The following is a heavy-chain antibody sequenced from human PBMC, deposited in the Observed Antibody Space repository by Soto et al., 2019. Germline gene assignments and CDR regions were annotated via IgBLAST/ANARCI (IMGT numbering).Heavy chain of an antibody. J-gene: IGHJ3*02. CDR2: ISAYNGNT. CDR1: GYTFTSYG. Sequence: GASVKVSCKASGYTFTSYGISWVRQAPGQGLEWMGWISAYNGNTNYAQKLQGRVTMTTDTSTSTAYMELRSLRSDDTAVYYCARDKGLYCSGGSCYRIDAFDIWSQGTMVTVSS. D-gene: IGHD2-15*01. V-gene: IGHV1-18*01. CDR3: ARDKGLYCSGGSCYRIDAFDI.